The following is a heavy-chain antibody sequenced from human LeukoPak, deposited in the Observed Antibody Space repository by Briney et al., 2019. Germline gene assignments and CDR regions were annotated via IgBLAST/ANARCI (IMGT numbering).Heavy chain of an antibody. CDR3: ARAGSRWLRFDAFDI. V-gene: IGHV4-34*01. CDR2: INHSGST. J-gene: IGHJ3*02. Sequence: SETLSLTCAVYGGSFSGYYWSWIRQPPGKGLEWIGEINHSGSTNYNPSLKSRVTISVDTSKNQFSLKLSSVTAADTAVYYCARAGSRWLRFDAFDIWGQGTMVTVSS. D-gene: IGHD6-19*01. CDR1: GGSFSGYY.